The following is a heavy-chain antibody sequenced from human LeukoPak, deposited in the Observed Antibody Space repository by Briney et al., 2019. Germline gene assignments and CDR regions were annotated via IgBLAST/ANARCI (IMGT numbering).Heavy chain of an antibody. CDR3: ATALGYYYDSSGPDAFDI. J-gene: IGHJ3*02. CDR1: GYTFIGYY. CDR2: INPNSGGT. Sequence: ASVKVSCKASGYTFIGYYMYWVRQAPGQGLEWMGWINPNSGGTNYAQNFQGRVTMTRDTSISTAYMELSRLRSDDTAVYYCATALGYYYDSSGPDAFDIWGQGTMVTVSS. D-gene: IGHD3-22*01. V-gene: IGHV1-2*02.